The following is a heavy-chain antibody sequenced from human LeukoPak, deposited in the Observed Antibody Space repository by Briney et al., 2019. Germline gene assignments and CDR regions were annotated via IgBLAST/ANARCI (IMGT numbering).Heavy chain of an antibody. CDR2: IIPIFGTA. CDR1: GGTFISYA. CDR3: AREAITMVRGVIITSRWFDP. J-gene: IGHJ5*02. V-gene: IGHV1-69*13. D-gene: IGHD3-10*01. Sequence: ASVKVSCKASGGTFISYAISWVRQAPGQGLEWMGGIIPIFGTANYAQKFQGRVTITADESTSTAYMELSSLRSEDTAVYYCAREAITMVRGVIITSRWFDPWGQGTLVTVSS.